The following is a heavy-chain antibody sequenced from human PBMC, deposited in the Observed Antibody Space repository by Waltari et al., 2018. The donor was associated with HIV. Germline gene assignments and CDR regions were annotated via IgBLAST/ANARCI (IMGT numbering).Heavy chain of an antibody. J-gene: IGHJ4*02. D-gene: IGHD1-26*01. Sequence: QVQLQESGPGLVKPSQTLSLTCTVSGGSISSGGYYWSWIRQHPGQGLEWIGYIYYSGITCYNPSVNSRVTISVDTSKNQFSLELSSVSAADTAVYYCARELWGALGGYFDYWGQGTLVTVSS. CDR3: ARELWGALGGYFDY. CDR1: GGSISSGGYY. CDR2: IYYSGIT. V-gene: IGHV4-31*03.